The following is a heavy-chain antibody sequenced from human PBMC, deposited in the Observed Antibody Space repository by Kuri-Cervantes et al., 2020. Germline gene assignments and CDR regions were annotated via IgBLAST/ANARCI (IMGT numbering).Heavy chain of an antibody. CDR3: ARDPYYHDIEATVKNDDY. J-gene: IGHJ4*02. CDR1: GFTFSSYS. CDR2: ISGSSSTI. Sequence: GESLKISCAASGFTFSSYSINWLRQAPGKGLEWVSYISGSSSTIYYADSVKGRFTISRDNAKNSLYLQMNSLRDEDTAVYYCARDPYYHDIEATVKNDDYWRQGTLVTVSS. D-gene: IGHD5-12*01. V-gene: IGHV3-48*02.